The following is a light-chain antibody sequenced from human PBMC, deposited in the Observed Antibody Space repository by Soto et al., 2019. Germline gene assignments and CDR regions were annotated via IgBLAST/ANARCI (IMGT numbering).Light chain of an antibody. J-gene: IGLJ1*01. CDR3: AAWDDSLNVPYV. Sequence: QSVLTQPPSASGTPGQRVTISCSGSSSNIGSNTVNWYQQLPGTAPKLLIYSNNQRPSGVPARFSGSKSGTSASLAISGLQSEDEADYYCAAWDDSLNVPYVFGTGTKLTVL. V-gene: IGLV1-44*01. CDR2: SNN. CDR1: SSNIGSNT.